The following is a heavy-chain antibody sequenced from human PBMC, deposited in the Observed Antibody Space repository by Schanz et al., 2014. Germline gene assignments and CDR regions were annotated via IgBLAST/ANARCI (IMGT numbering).Heavy chain of an antibody. D-gene: IGHD3-10*01. CDR2: INAHTGNT. V-gene: IGHV1-18*01. CDR3: ARVHIATYHYNSPGAFDI. Sequence: QVQLVQSGAEVKKPGSSVKVSCKASGGTFSSSTLTWVRQAPGQGPELMGWINAHTGNTQYAQKFQGRVNMTRDTVTTTVHLELTRLRTDDTAIYYCARVHIATYHYNSPGAFDIWGQGTMVTVSS. J-gene: IGHJ3*02. CDR1: GGTFSSST.